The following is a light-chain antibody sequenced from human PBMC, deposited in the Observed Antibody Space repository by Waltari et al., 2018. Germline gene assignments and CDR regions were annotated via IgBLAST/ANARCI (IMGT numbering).Light chain of an antibody. CDR3: QQYYDYQRS. J-gene: IGKJ1*01. CDR2: AAS. CDR1: QAISSW. Sequence: DIQMTQSPSSVSASVGDRVTITCRASQAISSWLAWYQQKPGKAPKLLIYAASSLQSGVPSRFSGSGFGTDFTLTISSLQAEDVAVYYCQQYYDYQRSFGQGTKVEIK. V-gene: IGKV1-12*01.